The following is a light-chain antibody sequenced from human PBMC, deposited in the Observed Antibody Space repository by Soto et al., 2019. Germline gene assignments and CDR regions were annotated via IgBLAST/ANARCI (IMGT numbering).Light chain of an antibody. Sequence: QSALTQPPSVSGSPGQSITISCTGTSSDVGGYNYVSWYQQHTGKAPKLMIYDVSNRPSGVSNRFSGSKSGNTASLTISGLQDEDDDYYCCSSYTSSSPLHVFGAGTKLTVL. CDR1: SSDVGGYNY. CDR2: DVS. V-gene: IGLV2-14*01. CDR3: SSYTSSSPLHV. J-gene: IGLJ2*01.